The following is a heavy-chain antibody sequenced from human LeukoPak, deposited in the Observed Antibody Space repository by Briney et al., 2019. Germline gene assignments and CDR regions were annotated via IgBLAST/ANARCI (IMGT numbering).Heavy chain of an antibody. J-gene: IGHJ5*02. D-gene: IGHD6-13*01. Sequence: ASVKVSCKASGYTFTSYDINWVRQATGQGLEWMGWMNPYSGNTGYAQKYQGRVTMTRNTSISTAYMELSSLRSEDTAVYYCARRSIAARTKGGNGWFDPWGQGTLVTVSS. V-gene: IGHV1-8*01. CDR2: MNPYSGNT. CDR3: ARRSIAARTKGGNGWFDP. CDR1: GYTFTSYD.